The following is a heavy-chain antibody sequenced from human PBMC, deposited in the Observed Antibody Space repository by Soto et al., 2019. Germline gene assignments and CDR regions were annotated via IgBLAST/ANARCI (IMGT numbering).Heavy chain of an antibody. J-gene: IGHJ4*02. Sequence: QVRLVQSGAEVKKPGASGRVSCKATGYDFSGYYMHWVRQAPGQGLEWVGWINPNTGGTKYAQKFQGWVTMTRDTSITTAYMDLSRLTSDATAVYFCVRVDVTTVTTNLDHWGQGTQVTVSS. V-gene: IGHV1-2*04. CDR1: GYDFSGYY. D-gene: IGHD4-17*01. CDR3: VRVDVTTVTTNLDH. CDR2: INPNTGGT.